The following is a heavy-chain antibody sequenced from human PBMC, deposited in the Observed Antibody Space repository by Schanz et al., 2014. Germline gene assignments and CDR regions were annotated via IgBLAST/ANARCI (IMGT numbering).Heavy chain of an antibody. CDR3: AKSLESCPGGRCSRGYFDY. D-gene: IGHD2-8*02. V-gene: IGHV3-23*01. CDR2: ISASGGDT. CDR1: GFSLDIFA. Sequence: EVHLLESGGGLVEPGGSLRLSCATSGFSLDIFAVSWVRQAPGKGLEWVSVISASGGDTYYADSVKGRFTISRDNFKGALYLQMSSLRAEDTAVYYCAKSLESCPGGRCSRGYFDYWGQGTLVTVSS. J-gene: IGHJ4*02.